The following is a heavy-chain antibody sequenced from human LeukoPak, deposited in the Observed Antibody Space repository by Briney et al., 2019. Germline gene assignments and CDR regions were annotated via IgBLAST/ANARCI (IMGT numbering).Heavy chain of an antibody. CDR2: IYYSGST. V-gene: IGHV4-39*07. Sequence: SETLSLTCTVSGGSISSSSYYWGWIRQPPGKGLEWIGSIYYSGSTYYNPSLKSRVTISVDTSKNQFSLKLSSVTAADTAVYYCARSSPSYYYYMDVWGKGTTVTISS. J-gene: IGHJ6*03. D-gene: IGHD6-6*01. CDR3: ARSSPSYYYYMDV. CDR1: GGSISSSSYY.